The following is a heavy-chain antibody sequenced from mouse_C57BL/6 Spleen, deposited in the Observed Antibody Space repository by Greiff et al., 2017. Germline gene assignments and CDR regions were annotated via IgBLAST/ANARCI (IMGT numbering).Heavy chain of an antibody. Sequence: VQLQESGAELMKPGASVKLSCKATGYTFTGYWIEWVKQRPGHGLEWIGEIFPGSGSTNYNEKFKGKATFTADKSSNTAYMQLSSLTTKVSAIYSCASYRGFRYFDVWGTGTTVTVSS. CDR1: GYTFTGYW. CDR2: IFPGSGST. D-gene: IGHD6-5*01. CDR3: ASYRGFRYFDV. V-gene: IGHV1-9*01. J-gene: IGHJ1*03.